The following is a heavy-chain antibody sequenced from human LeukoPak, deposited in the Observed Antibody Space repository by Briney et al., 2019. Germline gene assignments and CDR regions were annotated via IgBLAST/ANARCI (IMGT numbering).Heavy chain of an antibody. Sequence: GGSLRLSCAASGFTFSRYAMHWVRQGPGKGLEWVAYIAHNGSNTYYADSVKGRFTISRDNSKRTLYLQMNSLRGDDTAVYYCAKDGSWSCTDWGQGTLVTVSS. D-gene: IGHD2-8*02. CDR2: IAHNGSNT. CDR3: AKDGSWSCTD. J-gene: IGHJ4*02. V-gene: IGHV3-30*02. CDR1: GFTFSRYA.